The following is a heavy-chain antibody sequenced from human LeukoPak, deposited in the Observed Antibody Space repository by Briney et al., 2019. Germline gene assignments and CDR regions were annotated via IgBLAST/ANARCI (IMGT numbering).Heavy chain of an antibody. V-gene: IGHV3-7*01. J-gene: IGHJ3*02. CDR2: IKQDGSEK. D-gene: IGHD1-26*01. CDR3: ARAGGTYYGIAFDI. Sequence: GGSLRLSCAASGFTVSSNYMSWVRQAPGKGLEWVANIKQDGSEKYYVDSVKGRFTISRDNAKNSLYLQMNGLRAEDTAVYYCARAGGTYYGIAFDIWGQGTMVTVSS. CDR1: GFTVSSNY.